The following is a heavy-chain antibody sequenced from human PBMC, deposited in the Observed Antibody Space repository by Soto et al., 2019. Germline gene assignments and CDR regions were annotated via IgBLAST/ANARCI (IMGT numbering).Heavy chain of an antibody. CDR3: ARDFAYFDS. V-gene: IGHV4-34*01. J-gene: IGHJ4*02. CDR2: ISHSGST. Sequence: PSETLSLTCTVYGVSFRAYYWSWIRQPPGKGLEWIGEISHSGSTYYNPSLKSRVTMSVDTSENQFSLTLHSVTAADTAVYFCARDFAYFDSWGQGTLVTVSS. D-gene: IGHD3-3*01. CDR1: GVSFRAYY.